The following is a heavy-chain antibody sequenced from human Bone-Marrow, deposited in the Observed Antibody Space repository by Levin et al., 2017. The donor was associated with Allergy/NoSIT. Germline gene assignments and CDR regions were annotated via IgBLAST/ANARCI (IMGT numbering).Heavy chain of an antibody. CDR3: AKGPYSSSSRGYYFDY. V-gene: IGHV3-23*01. D-gene: IGHD6-6*01. CDR2: ISASGGST. Sequence: GGSLRLSCAASGFTFSSYALSWVRQAPGKGLEWVSVISASGGSTDYADSVKGRFTISRDNSKNTLYLQMNSLRAEDTALYYCAKGPYSSSSRGYYFDYWGQGTLVTVSS. J-gene: IGHJ4*02. CDR1: GFTFSSYA.